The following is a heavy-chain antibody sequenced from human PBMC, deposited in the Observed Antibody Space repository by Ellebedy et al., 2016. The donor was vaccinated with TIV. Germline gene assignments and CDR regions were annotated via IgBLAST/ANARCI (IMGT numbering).Heavy chain of an antibody. V-gene: IGHV3-48*04. Sequence: GESLKISXAASGFTFSSYSMNWVRQAPGKGLEWVSYISSSSSTIYYADSVKGRFTISRDNAKNSLYLQMNSLRAEDTAVYYCARDPHDILTGYSGAHTAPNWFDPWGQGTLVTVSS. J-gene: IGHJ5*02. CDR3: ARDPHDILTGYSGAHTAPNWFDP. D-gene: IGHD3-9*01. CDR2: ISSSSSTI. CDR1: GFTFSSYS.